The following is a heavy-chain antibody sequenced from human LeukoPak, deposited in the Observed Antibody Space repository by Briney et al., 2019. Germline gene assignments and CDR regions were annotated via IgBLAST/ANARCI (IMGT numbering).Heavy chain of an antibody. V-gene: IGHV3-23*01. CDR3: AKGAGTSEYYFDY. CDR2: ISGSGGST. CDR1: GLTFGNYA. Sequence: GGPLRLACAASGLTFGNYAMSWVRQAPGKGLEWVSAISGSGGSTYQAGSVRGRFTISRDNSKNTLYLQMNSLRAEDTAVYYCAKGAGTSEYYFDYWGQGTLVTVSS. J-gene: IGHJ4*02. D-gene: IGHD1-7*01.